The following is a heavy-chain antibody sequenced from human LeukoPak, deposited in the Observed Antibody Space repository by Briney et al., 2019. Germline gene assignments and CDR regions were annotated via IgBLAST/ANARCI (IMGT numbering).Heavy chain of an antibody. Sequence: GGSLRLSCALSGFTFSSYAMHWVRQAPARGLEWGAVISYDGSNKYYANPVKGRFTISRDNSTNTLYLQMNSLRAEDTAVYYCAIVNVPSDRSSSYWGQGTLVTVSS. V-gene: IGHV3-30*04. CDR3: AIVNVPSDRSSSY. D-gene: IGHD6-6*01. CDR2: ISYDGSNK. J-gene: IGHJ4*02. CDR1: GFTFSSYA.